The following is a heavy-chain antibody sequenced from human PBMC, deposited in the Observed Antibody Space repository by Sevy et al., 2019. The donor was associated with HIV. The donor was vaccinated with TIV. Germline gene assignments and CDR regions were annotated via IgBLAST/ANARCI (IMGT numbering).Heavy chain of an antibody. Sequence: GGSLRLSCAASGFTVSSNYMSWVRQAPGKGLEWVSIIYSGGSIYYADSVKGRFTISRDNSKNTLYLQMNSLRAEDTATYYCARGSGGYDEGYFDYWGQGTLVTVSS. J-gene: IGHJ4*02. D-gene: IGHD5-12*01. CDR3: ARGSGGYDEGYFDY. V-gene: IGHV3-53*01. CDR2: IYSGGSI. CDR1: GFTVSSNY.